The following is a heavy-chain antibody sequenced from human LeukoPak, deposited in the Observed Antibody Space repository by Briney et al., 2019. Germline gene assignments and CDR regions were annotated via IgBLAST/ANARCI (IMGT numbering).Heavy chain of an antibody. CDR3: ARRWNYGRNYYIDV. Sequence: SETLSLTCAVYGGSFSNYYWSWIRQPPGRGLEWIGEINDSGRTNYNPSLMSRVTVSVDTSKNQFSLRLTFVTATDTAVYYCARRWNYGRNYYIDVWGNGATVSVSS. CDR1: GGSFSNYY. J-gene: IGHJ6*03. V-gene: IGHV4-34*01. CDR2: INDSGRT. D-gene: IGHD1-7*01.